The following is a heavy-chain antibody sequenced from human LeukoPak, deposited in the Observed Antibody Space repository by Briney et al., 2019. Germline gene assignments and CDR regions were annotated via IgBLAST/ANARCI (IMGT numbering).Heavy chain of an antibody. D-gene: IGHD2-2*01. J-gene: IGHJ6*02. V-gene: IGHV3-21*01. CDR3: ARDGCSSTSCYLGYYYYGMDV. Sequence: GGSLRLSCAASGFTFSSYSMNWVRQAPGKGLEWVSSISSSSYIYYADSVKGRFTISRDNAKNSLYLQMNSLRAEDTAVYYCARDGCSSTSCYLGYYYYGMDVWGQGTTVTVSS. CDR2: ISSSSYI. CDR1: GFTFSSYS.